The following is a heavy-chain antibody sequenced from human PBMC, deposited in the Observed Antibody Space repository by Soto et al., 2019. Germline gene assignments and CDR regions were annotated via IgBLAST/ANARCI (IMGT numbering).Heavy chain of an antibody. V-gene: IGHV1-18*01. Sequence: HVQLVQSGGEVKKPGASVKVSCKASAYTFTNYGISWVRHAHGLGIEWMGWISAYNGNINYAQKVRGRVTITTDTSAGSAHLDVSSLRSDDTDVYYCARRGSSWTFREFDSWGQGTLVTVSS. CDR3: ARRGSSWTFREFDS. CDR2: ISAYNGNI. CDR1: AYTFTNYG. J-gene: IGHJ4*02. D-gene: IGHD6-13*01.